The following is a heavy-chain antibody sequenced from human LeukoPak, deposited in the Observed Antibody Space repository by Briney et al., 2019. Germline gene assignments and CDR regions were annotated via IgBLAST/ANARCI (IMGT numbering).Heavy chain of an antibody. CDR2: MNPNSGNT. CDR1: GYTFTTYD. Sequence: ASVKVSCKASGYTFTTYDINWVRQATGQGLEWMGWMNPNSGNTGYAQKFQGRVTMTRNTSISTAYMELSSLRSEDTAVYYCAKDSWFRESPNWFDPWGQGTLVTVSS. V-gene: IGHV1-8*01. D-gene: IGHD3-10*01. CDR3: AKDSWFRESPNWFDP. J-gene: IGHJ5*02.